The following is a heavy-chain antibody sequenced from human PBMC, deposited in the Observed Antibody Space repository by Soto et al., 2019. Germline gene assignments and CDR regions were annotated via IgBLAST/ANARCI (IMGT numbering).Heavy chain of an antibody. Sequence: SETLSLTCAVYGGSFSGYYWSWIRQPPGKGLEWIGEINHSGSTNYNPSLKSRVTISVDTSKNQFSLKLSSVTAADTAVYYCARGRGLWFGEFKYYFDYWGQGTLVTVSS. CDR3: ARGRGLWFGEFKYYFDY. CDR2: INHSGST. CDR1: GGSFSGYY. J-gene: IGHJ4*02. V-gene: IGHV4-34*01. D-gene: IGHD3-10*01.